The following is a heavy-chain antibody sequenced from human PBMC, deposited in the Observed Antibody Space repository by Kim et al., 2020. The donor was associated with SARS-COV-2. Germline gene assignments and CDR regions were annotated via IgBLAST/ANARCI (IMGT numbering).Heavy chain of an antibody. CDR1: GFTFSSYA. D-gene: IGHD2-2*01. Sequence: GGSLRLSCAASGFTFSSYAMSWVRQAPGKGLEWVSAISGSGGSTYYADSVKGRFTISRDNSKNTLYLQMNSLRAEDTAVYYCAKIGSVIGYCSSTSCSNYYYYGMDVWGQGTTVTVSS. J-gene: IGHJ6*02. V-gene: IGHV3-23*01. CDR3: AKIGSVIGYCSSTSCSNYYYYGMDV. CDR2: ISGSGGST.